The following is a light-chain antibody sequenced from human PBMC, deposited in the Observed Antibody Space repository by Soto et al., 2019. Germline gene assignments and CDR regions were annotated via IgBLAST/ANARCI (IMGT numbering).Light chain of an antibody. CDR2: GAS. CDR3: KQYKEWPPFT. J-gene: IGKJ5*01. V-gene: IGKV3-15*01. CDR1: QSVISR. Sequence: EIVLTQSPATLSSFPGDRVTLSCRASQSVISRLAWYQQKPGQTPRLLIYGASTRATGIPARVSGSGSGTEFTLTISSLQSEDFAVYYCKQYKEWPPFTFGQGTRLEIK.